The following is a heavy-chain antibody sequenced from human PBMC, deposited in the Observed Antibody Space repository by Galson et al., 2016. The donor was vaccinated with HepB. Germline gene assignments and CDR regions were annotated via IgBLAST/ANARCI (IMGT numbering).Heavy chain of an antibody. CDR1: GFTFSSYA. CDR2: ISGSGGST. CDR3: AKDLRYSSSFYVFGN. D-gene: IGHD6-13*01. J-gene: IGHJ4*02. Sequence: SLRLSCAASGFTFSSYAMSWVRQAPGKGLEWVSSISGSGGSTYYADSVKGRFTIARDNSKNTLYLQMNSQRADDTAEYYCAKDLRYSSSFYVFGNWGQGTLITVSS. V-gene: IGHV3-23*01.